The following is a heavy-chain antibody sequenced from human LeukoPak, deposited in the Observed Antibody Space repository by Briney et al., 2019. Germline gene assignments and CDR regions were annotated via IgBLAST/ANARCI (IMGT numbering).Heavy chain of an antibody. CDR1: GYTFTGYY. CDR2: INPNSGGT. Sequence: ASVKVSCKASGYTFTGYYMHWVRQAPGQGLEWMGWINPNSGGTNYAQKFQGRFTMTRDTSISTAYMELSRLRSDDTAVYYCARDRGVVGATNFDYWGQGTLVTVSS. V-gene: IGHV1-2*02. J-gene: IGHJ4*02. D-gene: IGHD1-26*01. CDR3: ARDRGVVGATNFDY.